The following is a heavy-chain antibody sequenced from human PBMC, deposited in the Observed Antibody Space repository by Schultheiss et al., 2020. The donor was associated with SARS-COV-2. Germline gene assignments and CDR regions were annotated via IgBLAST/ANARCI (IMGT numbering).Heavy chain of an antibody. V-gene: IGHV3-33*01. J-gene: IGHJ6*02. CDR2: IWYDGSNK. Sequence: GGSLRLSCAASGFTFSSYGMHWVRQAPGKGLEWVAVIWYDGSNKYYADSVKGRFTISRDNARNSLYLQINSLRVEDTAVYYCARDDYAGGRMDVWGQGTTVTVSS. D-gene: IGHD4-17*01. CDR3: ARDDYAGGRMDV. CDR1: GFTFSSYG.